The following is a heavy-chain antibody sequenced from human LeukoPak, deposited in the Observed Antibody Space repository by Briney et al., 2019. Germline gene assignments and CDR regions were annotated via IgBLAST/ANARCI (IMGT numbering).Heavy chain of an antibody. CDR3: AKGPKGAFDI. V-gene: IGHV3-30-3*01. CDR1: GFTFSNYW. Sequence: GGSLRLSCAASGFTFSNYWLHWVRQAPGKGLEWVAVISYDGSNKYYADSVKGRFTISRDNSKNTLYLQMNSLRAEDTAVYYCAKGPKGAFDIWGQGTMVTVSS. CDR2: ISYDGSNK. J-gene: IGHJ3*02.